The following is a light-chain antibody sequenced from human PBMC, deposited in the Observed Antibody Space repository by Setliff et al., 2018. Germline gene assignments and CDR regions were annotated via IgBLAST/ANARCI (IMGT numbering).Light chain of an antibody. Sequence: QSALTQPPSASGSPGQSVTISCTGTSSDVGGYNYVSWYQQHPGKAPKLMIYEVSKRPSGVPDRFSGSKSGNTASLTVSGLQAEDEADYYCSSYAGSTGNVFGTGTKATV. CDR3: SSYAGSTGNV. V-gene: IGLV2-8*01. J-gene: IGLJ1*01. CDR1: SSDVGGYNY. CDR2: EVS.